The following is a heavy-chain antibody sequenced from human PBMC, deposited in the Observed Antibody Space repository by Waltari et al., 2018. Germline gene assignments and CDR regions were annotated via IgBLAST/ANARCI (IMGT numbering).Heavy chain of an antibody. D-gene: IGHD1-1*01. CDR1: GDSIRGYW. Sequence: QVQLQESGPGLVKPSEPLSLTCTVSGDSIRGYWWNWIRQPPGKGLEWIGYVYYGGSTNYSPSLKSRVTMLVDTPKNQVSLKLTSVTAADTAFYYCARSSAPYNSLESWGQGALVTVSS. J-gene: IGHJ4*02. CDR3: ARSSAPYNSLES. CDR2: VYYGGST. V-gene: IGHV4-59*01.